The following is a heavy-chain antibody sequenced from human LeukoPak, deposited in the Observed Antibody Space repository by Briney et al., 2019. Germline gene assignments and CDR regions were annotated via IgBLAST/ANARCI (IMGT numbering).Heavy chain of an antibody. CDR1: GYTFTSYD. D-gene: IGHD3-3*01. CDR2: MNPNSGNT. J-gene: IGHJ4*02. Sequence: GASVKVSCKASGYTFTSYDINWVRQATGQGLEWMGWMNPNSGNTGYAQKFQGRVTMTRNTSISTAYMELSSLRSEDTAVYYCARGVSDYDFWSGSNRYYFDYWGQGTLVTVSS. V-gene: IGHV1-8*01. CDR3: ARGVSDYDFWSGSNRYYFDY.